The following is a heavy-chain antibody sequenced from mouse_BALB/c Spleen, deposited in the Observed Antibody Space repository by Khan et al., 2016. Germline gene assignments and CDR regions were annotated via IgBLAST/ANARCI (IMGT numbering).Heavy chain of an antibody. J-gene: IGHJ3*01. CDR1: GFAFSSYW. CDR2: IYPGDGDT. CDR3: ARGTPFAN. V-gene: IGHV1-80*01. D-gene: IGHD2-14*01. Sequence: QLQQSGAELVRPGSSVKISCKASGFAFSSYWMNWVKQRPGQGLEWIGQIYPGDGDTNYNGKFKGKATLTADNSSSTAYMQLSSLTSEDSAVYFCARGTPFANWGQGTLVTVSA.